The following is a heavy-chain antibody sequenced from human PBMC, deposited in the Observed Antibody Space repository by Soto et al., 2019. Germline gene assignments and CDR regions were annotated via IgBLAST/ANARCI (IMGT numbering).Heavy chain of an antibody. Sequence: GGSLRLSCAVSGFHFSNYAIHWVRQSPGKGLEWLAIISYNGFNKYYTDAVRGRFSISRDNTENSVFLEMRSLETDETAVYYCERDRNVPGYGDSYDSIDMWGQVTMVTVSS. D-gene: IGHD4-17*01. J-gene: IGHJ3*02. CDR3: ERDRNVPGYGDSYDSIDM. CDR1: GFHFSNYA. CDR2: ISYNGFNK. V-gene: IGHV3-30-3*01.